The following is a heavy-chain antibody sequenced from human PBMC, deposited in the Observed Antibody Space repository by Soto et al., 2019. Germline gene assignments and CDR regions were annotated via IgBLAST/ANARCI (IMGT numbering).Heavy chain of an antibody. CDR3: WTIFGVVIPNYFDY. CDR2: IKSKTDGGTT. V-gene: IGHV3-15*01. D-gene: IGHD3-3*01. CDR1: GFTFSNAW. J-gene: IGHJ4*02. Sequence: GGSLRLSCAASGFTFSNAWMSWVRQAPGKGLEWVGRIKSKTDGGTTDYAAPVKGRFTISRDDSKNTLYLQMNSLKTEDTAVYYCWTIFGVVIPNYFDYWGQGTLVTVSS.